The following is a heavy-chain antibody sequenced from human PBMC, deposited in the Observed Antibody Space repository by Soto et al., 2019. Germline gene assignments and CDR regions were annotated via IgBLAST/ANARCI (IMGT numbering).Heavy chain of an antibody. D-gene: IGHD1-26*01. V-gene: IGHV3-23*01. Sequence: GGSLRLSCGASGFTFSSYAMSWVRQAQGKGLEWVSGISGTGGSTYYADSVKDRFTISRDNSKNTVYLQMNSLRAEDTALYYCAKDAPGGVVGADPFDYWGQGTLVTVSS. CDR2: ISGTGGST. CDR3: AKDAPGGVVGADPFDY. CDR1: GFTFSSYA. J-gene: IGHJ4*02.